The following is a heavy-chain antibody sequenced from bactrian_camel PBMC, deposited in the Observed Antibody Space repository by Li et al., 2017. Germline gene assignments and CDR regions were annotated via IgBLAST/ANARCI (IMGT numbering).Heavy chain of an antibody. D-gene: IGHD2*01. CDR1: GSTFDDHA. CDR3: AATDGPVVVPRQCGY. J-gene: IGHJ4*01. V-gene: IGHV3S60*01. CDR2: ISYSGGST. Sequence: HVQLVESGGGLVQAGGSLRLSCTVSGSTFDDHAMDWFRQAPGKEREVVSCISYSGGSTYYADSVKGRFTISQANANAKTTVYLQMNSLEPEDTARYYCAATDGPVVVPRQCGYWGQGTQVTVS.